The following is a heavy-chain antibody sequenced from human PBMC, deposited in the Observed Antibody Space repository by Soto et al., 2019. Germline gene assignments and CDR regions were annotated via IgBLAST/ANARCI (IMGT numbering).Heavy chain of an antibody. CDR2: IIPMVGTP. J-gene: IGHJ6*03. D-gene: IGHD2-15*01. CDR1: GDTFSSYS. V-gene: IGHV1-69*08. CDR3: ATEGGSTSSAAYSYCMDV. Sequence: QAQLVQSGAEVKRPGSSVKVSCNASGDTFSSYSISWVRQAPGPGLGWMGRIIPMVGTPNYAQKFQGRVTFSAEKSTITAYMVMISLISDDTAVDYWATEGGSTSSAAYSYCMDVWGKGTPVTVSS.